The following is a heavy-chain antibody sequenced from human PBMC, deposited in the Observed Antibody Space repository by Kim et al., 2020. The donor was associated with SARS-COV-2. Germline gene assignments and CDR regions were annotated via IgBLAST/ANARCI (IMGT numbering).Heavy chain of an antibody. CDR1: GGSISSYY. J-gene: IGHJ5*02. CDR2: IYYSGST. V-gene: IGHV4-59*13. D-gene: IGHD2-15*01. Sequence: SETLSLTCTVSGGSISSYYWSWIRQPPGKGLEWIGYIYYSGSTNYNPSLKSRVTISVDTSKNQFSLKLSSVTAADTAVYYCARVRRYCSGGSCYGAFDPWGQGTLVTVSS. CDR3: ARVRRYCSGGSCYGAFDP.